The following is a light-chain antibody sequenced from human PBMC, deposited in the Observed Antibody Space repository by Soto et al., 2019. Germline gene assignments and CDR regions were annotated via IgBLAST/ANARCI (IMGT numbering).Light chain of an antibody. V-gene: IGKV1-5*01. Sequence: DIQMTQSPSTLSASVGDRVTIPCRAVQRISTWLAWYQQKPGKVPKLLISDASTLDSGVPSRFRGSGFGTEFTLTINSLQPDDFATYYCQHYDRYSGTFGQGTRVEIK. CDR2: DAS. CDR1: QRISTW. J-gene: IGKJ1*01. CDR3: QHYDRYSGT.